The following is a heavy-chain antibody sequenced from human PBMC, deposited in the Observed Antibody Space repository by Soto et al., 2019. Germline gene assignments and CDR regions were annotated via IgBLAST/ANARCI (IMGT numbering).Heavy chain of an antibody. V-gene: IGHV3-9*01. J-gene: IGHJ3*02. CDR1: GFTFGDYA. Sequence: GGSLRLSCAASGFTFGDYAMHWVRQAPGKGLEWVSGISWNSGRIGYADSVKGRFTISRDNAKNSLYLQMNSLRAEDTALYYCAKDLTSRQNDAFDIWGQGTMVTVSS. CDR3: AKDLTSRQNDAFDI. CDR2: ISWNSGRI. D-gene: IGHD7-27*01.